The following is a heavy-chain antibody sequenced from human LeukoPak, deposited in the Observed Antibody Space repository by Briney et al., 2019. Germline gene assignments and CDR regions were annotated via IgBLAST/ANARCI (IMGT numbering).Heavy chain of an antibody. CDR2: ISSSGSTI. CDR3: AKLREWELPDLFDY. Sequence: GGSLRLSCAASGFTFSSYEMNWVRQAPGKGLEWVSYISSSGSTIYYADSVKGRFTISRDNAKNSLYLQMNSLRAEDTAVYYCAKLREWELPDLFDYWGQGTLVTVSS. V-gene: IGHV3-48*03. D-gene: IGHD1-26*01. CDR1: GFTFSSYE. J-gene: IGHJ4*02.